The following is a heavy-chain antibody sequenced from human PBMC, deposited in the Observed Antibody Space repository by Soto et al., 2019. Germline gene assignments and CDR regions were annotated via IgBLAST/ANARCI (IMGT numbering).Heavy chain of an antibody. CDR2: ISAYNGNT. D-gene: IGHD6-13*01. CDR1: GYTFTSYG. J-gene: IGHJ6*02. Sequence: ASVKVSCKASGYTFTSYGISWVRQAPGQGLEWMGWISAYNGNTNYAQKLQGRVTMTTDTSTSTAYMELRSLRSDDTAVYYCARDLGSSWYPSYYYGMDVWGHGTTVTVSS. V-gene: IGHV1-18*04. CDR3: ARDLGSSWYPSYYYGMDV.